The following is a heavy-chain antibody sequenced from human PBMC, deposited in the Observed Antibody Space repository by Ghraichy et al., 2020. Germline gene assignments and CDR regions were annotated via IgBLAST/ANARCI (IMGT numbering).Heavy chain of an antibody. Sequence: GGSLRLSCAASGFTFSNYYMNWVRQAPGKGLEWVSTIRIDSSYIYCADSVKARFTISRDNAKNSLYLQMNSLRDEDTAVYYCATAGRTTVNTHGDYWGQGTLVTVSS. CDR2: IRIDSSYI. J-gene: IGHJ4*02. CDR1: GFTFSNYY. D-gene: IGHD4-17*01. CDR3: ATAGRTTVNTHGDY. V-gene: IGHV3-21*01.